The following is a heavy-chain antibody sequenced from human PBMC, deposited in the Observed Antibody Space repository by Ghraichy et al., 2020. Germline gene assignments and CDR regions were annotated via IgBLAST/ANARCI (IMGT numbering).Heavy chain of an antibody. CDR2: IWYDGSNK. D-gene: IGHD2-2*01. CDR1: GFTFSSYG. V-gene: IGHV3-33*03. Sequence: GGSLRLSCAASGFTFSSYGLHWVRQAPGKGLEWVAVIWYDGSNKYYADSVKGRFTISRDTSKNTLYLQMNSLRAEDTAVYYCATVYCSSTSCSCQPLDYWSQRALVSVP. J-gene: IGHJ4*01. CDR3: ATVYCSSTSCSCQPLDY.